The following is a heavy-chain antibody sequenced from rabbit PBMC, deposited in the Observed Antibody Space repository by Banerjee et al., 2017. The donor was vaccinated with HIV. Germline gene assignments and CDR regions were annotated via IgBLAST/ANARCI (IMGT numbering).Heavy chain of an antibody. Sequence: LEESGGGLVKPGGTLTLTCTVSGFSFSSNWICWVRQAPGKGLEWIACIDTSDGDTDYANWPKGRFTISKTSSTTVTLQMTSLTVADTATYFCARDLVAAIGWNFNLWGPGTLVTVS. J-gene: IGHJ4*01. CDR1: GFSFSSNW. V-gene: IGHV1S45*01. CDR2: IDTSDGDT. D-gene: IGHD5-1*01. CDR3: ARDLVAAIGWNFNL.